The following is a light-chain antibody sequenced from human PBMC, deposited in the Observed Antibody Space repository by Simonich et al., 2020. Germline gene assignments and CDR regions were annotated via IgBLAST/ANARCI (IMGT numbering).Light chain of an antibody. V-gene: IGKV4-1*01. J-gene: IGKJ1*01. Sequence: DIVMTQSPDSLAVSLGERATINCNSSQSVLYSSNKQNYLAWYQQKPGQPPKLLIYWASTRESGVPDRFSGSGSGTDFTLTISSLQAEDVAVYYCQQYYSTPRTFGQGTKVEIK. CDR2: WAS. CDR3: QQYYSTPRT. CDR1: QSVLYSSNKQNY.